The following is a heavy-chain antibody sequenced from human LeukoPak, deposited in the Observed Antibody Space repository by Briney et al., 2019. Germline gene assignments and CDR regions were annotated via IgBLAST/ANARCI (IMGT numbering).Heavy chain of an antibody. CDR3: ARHYYMDV. V-gene: IGHV3-7*01. Sequence: GGSLRLSCAASGFTFSTYWMTWVRQAPGKGLEWVANINLDGSEKCYVDSVKGRFTISRDNAKNSLYLQINSLRADDTAVYYCARHYYMDVWGKGTTVTVSS. CDR1: GFTFSTYW. CDR2: INLDGSEK. J-gene: IGHJ6*03.